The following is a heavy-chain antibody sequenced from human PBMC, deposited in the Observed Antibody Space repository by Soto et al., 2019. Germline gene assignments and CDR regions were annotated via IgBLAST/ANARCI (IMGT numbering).Heavy chain of an antibody. CDR3: ARDMYYYDSSGYYPVFDY. V-gene: IGHV4-59*01. Sequence: SETLSLTCTVSGGSISSYYWSWIRQPPGKGLEWIGYIYYSGSTNYNPSLKSRVTISVDTSKNQFSLKLSSVTAADTAVYYCARDMYYYDSSGYYPVFDYWGQGTLVTVS. CDR2: IYYSGST. D-gene: IGHD3-22*01. CDR1: GGSISSYY. J-gene: IGHJ4*02.